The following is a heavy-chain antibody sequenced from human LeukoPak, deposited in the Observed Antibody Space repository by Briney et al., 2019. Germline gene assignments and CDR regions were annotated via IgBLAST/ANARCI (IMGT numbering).Heavy chain of an antibody. J-gene: IGHJ3*02. CDR2: IYYSGTT. CDR3: AREDDILTGDAFDI. D-gene: IGHD3-9*01. Sequence: PSETLSLTCTVSGGSISSYYWTWIRQPPGKGLEWIGYIYYSGTTYYNPSLKSRVTISLDTSKNKFSLKLSSVTAADTAVYYCAREDDILTGDAFDIWGQGTMVTVSS. CDR1: GGSISSYY. V-gene: IGHV4-59*12.